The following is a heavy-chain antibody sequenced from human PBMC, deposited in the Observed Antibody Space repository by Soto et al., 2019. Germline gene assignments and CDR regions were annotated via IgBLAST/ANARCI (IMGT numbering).Heavy chain of an antibody. V-gene: IGHV1-58*01. Sequence: QMQLVQSGPEVKKPGTSVKVSCKASGFTFTSSAVQWVRQARGQRLEWIGWIVVGSGNTNYAQKFQERVTITRDMSTSTAYMELSSLRSEDTAVYYCAAKGNSSGWYSWVRYYFDYWGQGTLVTVSS. D-gene: IGHD6-19*01. CDR3: AAKGNSSGWYSWVRYYFDY. J-gene: IGHJ4*02. CDR1: GFTFTSSA. CDR2: IVVGSGNT.